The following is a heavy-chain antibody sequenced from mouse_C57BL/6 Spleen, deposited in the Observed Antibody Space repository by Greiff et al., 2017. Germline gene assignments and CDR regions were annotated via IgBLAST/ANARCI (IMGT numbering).Heavy chain of an antibody. J-gene: IGHJ3*01. D-gene: IGHD1-1*01. CDR1: GYTFTDYY. V-gene: IGHV1-76*01. CDR2: IYPGSGNT. Sequence: VMLVESGAELVRPGASVKLSCKASGYTFTDYYINWVKQRPGQGLEWIARIYPGSGNTYYNEKFKGKATLTAEKSSSTAYMQLSSLTSEDSAVYFCARSDFGSSSWFAYWGQGTLVTVSA. CDR3: ARSDFGSSSWFAY.